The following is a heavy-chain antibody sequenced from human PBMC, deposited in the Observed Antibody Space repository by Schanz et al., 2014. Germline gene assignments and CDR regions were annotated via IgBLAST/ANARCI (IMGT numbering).Heavy chain of an antibody. V-gene: IGHV3-23*04. CDR1: GFSFGTYA. Sequence: VQLVESGGGLVQPGGSLRLSCAASGFSFGTYAMSWVRQAPGKGLLWVSSISGTGGDDTYYADSVKGRFTISRDNSKNTLYLQMNSLRAEDTAVYYCAKDAENTAMITDYFDYWGQGTLVTVSS. CDR2: ISGTGGDDT. CDR3: AKDAENTAMITDYFDY. D-gene: IGHD5-18*01. J-gene: IGHJ4*02.